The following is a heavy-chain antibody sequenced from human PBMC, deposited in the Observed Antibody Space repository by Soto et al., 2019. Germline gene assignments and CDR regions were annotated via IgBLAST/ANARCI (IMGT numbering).Heavy chain of an antibody. Sequence: QLHLQESGQGRVKPSETLSLTCSVSGGSISTSGSYWGWVRQAPEKGLEWIGSAYYVGTINYNPSLKRRVASSVDKSKNQFSRKLTSVTAADTAVYCCARLPLVRGVPAWGQGTLVTVSS. V-gene: IGHV4-39*01. CDR2: AYYVGTI. J-gene: IGHJ5*02. D-gene: IGHD3-10*01. CDR3: ARLPLVRGVPA. CDR1: GGSISTSGSY.